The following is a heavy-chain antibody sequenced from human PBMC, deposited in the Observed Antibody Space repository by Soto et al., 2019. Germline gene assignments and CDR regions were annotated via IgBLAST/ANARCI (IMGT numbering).Heavy chain of an antibody. CDR2: VYYSGST. J-gene: IGHJ4*02. CDR3: ARSYSGSYYVIDS. Sequence: PSETLSLTCTVSGGSMTTSAYYWGWIRQPPGKGLEWIGSVYYSGSTYYNPSLKSRVTISVDTSKNQFSLKLRSVTAADTAVFYCARSYSGSYYVIDSWGQGTLVTV. CDR1: GGSMTTSAYY. D-gene: IGHD1-26*01. V-gene: IGHV4-39*01.